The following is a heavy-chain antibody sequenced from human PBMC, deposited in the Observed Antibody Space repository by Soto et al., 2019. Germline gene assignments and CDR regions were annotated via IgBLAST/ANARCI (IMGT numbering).Heavy chain of an antibody. D-gene: IGHD5-18*01. Sequence: SETLSLTCTVSGGSISSSSYSWSWIRQSPGKGLEWIGYIYHSGSTYYNPSLQNRVTISIDTSKNQVSLKVNSVTAADTAVYYCARDHPHSYGVYYFDYWGQGTPVTVSS. V-gene: IGHV4-30-2*06. CDR2: IYHSGST. J-gene: IGHJ4*02. CDR3: ARDHPHSYGVYYFDY. CDR1: GGSISSSSYS.